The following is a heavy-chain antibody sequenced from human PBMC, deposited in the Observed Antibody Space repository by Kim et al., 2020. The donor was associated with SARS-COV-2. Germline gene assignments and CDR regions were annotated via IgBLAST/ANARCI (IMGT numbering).Heavy chain of an antibody. CDR2: IYYSDIST. Sequence: SETLSLTCTVSGVSISSSAYYWGWIRQPPGQGLEWIANIYYSDISTYYSPSLKSRVTISVDTSKNQFSLRLSSVTAADTAVYFCARHDPYTTGWYPDYWSQGTLVTVSS. J-gene: IGHJ4*02. CDR1: GVSISSSAYY. V-gene: IGHV4-39*07. D-gene: IGHD6-19*01. CDR3: ARHDPYTTGWYPDY.